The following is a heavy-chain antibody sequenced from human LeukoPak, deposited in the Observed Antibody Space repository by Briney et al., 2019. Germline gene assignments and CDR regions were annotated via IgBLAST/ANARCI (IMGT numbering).Heavy chain of an antibody. V-gene: IGHV1-18*01. CDR3: ARGIIVPPAYYYSYYMDV. CDR1: GYTFTSYG. Sequence: VASVKVSCKASGYTFTSYGISWVRQAPGQGLEWMGWISAYNGNTNYAQKLQGRVTMTTDTATSTAYMELRSLRSDDTAVYYCARGIIVPPAYYYSYYMDVWGKGTTVTVSS. J-gene: IGHJ6*03. D-gene: IGHD2-8*01. CDR2: ISAYNGNT.